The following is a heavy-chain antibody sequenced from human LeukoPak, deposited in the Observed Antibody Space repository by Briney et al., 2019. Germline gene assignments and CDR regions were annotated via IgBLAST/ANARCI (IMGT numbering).Heavy chain of an antibody. CDR2: VGTGGET. J-gene: IGHJ4*02. D-gene: IGHD2-15*01. V-gene: IGHV3-23*01. CDR3: TRRDIVVTSRSMDY. Sequence: GGSLRLSCAASGFTFRTYAMTWVRQAPGKGLEWVSSVGTGGETYYADSVKGRFTISRDNSKSTLYLQMNSLRAEDTAVYYCTRRDIVVTSRSMDYWGQGTLVTVSS. CDR1: GFTFRTYA.